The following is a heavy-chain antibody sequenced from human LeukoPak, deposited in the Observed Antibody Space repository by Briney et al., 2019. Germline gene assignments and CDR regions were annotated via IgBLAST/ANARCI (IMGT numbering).Heavy chain of an antibody. CDR2: ISGSGGST. CDR1: GFTFSSYA. V-gene: IGHV3-23*01. CDR3: AKVNLGSSWYLGAFDI. Sequence: GGSLRLSCAASGFTFSSYAMSWVRQAPGKGLEWVSAISGSGGSTYYADSVKGRFTISRDNSKNTLYLQMNSLRAEDTAVYYCAKVNLGSSWYLGAFDIWGQGTWSPSLQ. J-gene: IGHJ3*02. D-gene: IGHD6-13*01.